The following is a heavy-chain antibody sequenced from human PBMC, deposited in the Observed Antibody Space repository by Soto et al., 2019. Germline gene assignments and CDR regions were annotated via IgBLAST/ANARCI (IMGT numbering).Heavy chain of an antibody. CDR3: ASKVAAAGFDGAGVDV. J-gene: IGHJ6*02. D-gene: IGHD6-13*01. V-gene: IGHV1-69*12. CDR1: GGTFSSYA. CDR2: IIPNIGTA. Sequence: QVQLVQSGAEVKKPGSSVKVSCKASGGTFSSYAISWVRQAPGQGLEWMGGIIPNIGTANYEQKFQGRVTITADETTSKAYMELSSVTDEDTAGYYCASKVAAAGFDGAGVDVWGPGTTVTVSS.